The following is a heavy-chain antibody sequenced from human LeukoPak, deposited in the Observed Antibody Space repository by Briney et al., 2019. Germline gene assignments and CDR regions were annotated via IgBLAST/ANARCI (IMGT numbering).Heavy chain of an antibody. CDR1: GFTFGSYA. CDR3: AKTTAGHSSGRDPGWPVDY. D-gene: IGHD6-19*01. V-gene: IGHV3-23*01. J-gene: IGHJ4*02. Sequence: GGSLRLSCAASGFTFGSYAMTWVRQAPGKGLEWVSHISGSGGSTYHADSVKGRFTISRDNSKNTVYLQMNSLRAEDTAVYYCAKTTAGHSSGRDPGWPVDYWGQGALVTVSS. CDR2: ISGSGGST.